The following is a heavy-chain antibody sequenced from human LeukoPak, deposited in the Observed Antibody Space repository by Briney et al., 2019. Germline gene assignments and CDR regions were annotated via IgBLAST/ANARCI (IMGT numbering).Heavy chain of an antibody. D-gene: IGHD6-13*01. CDR1: GGSISSYY. V-gene: IGHV4-59*08. CDR3: ASLGVAGYSSSWYRNPLLLFDY. CDR2: IYYSGST. Sequence: SETLSLTCTVSGGSISSYYWSWIRQPPGKGLEWIGYIYYSGSTNYNPSLKSRVTTSVDTSKNQFSLKLSSVTAADTAVYYCASLGVAGYSSSWYRNPLLLFDYWGQGTLVTVSS. J-gene: IGHJ4*02.